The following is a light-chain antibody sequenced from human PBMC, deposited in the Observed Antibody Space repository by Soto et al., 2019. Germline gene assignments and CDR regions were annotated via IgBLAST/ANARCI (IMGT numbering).Light chain of an antibody. CDR3: QQYGGSPLYT. V-gene: IGKV3-11*01. CDR1: QSVDWY. Sequence: EIVLTQSPATLYLSPGDRATLSCRASQSVDWYVAWYQQKPGQAPRLLIYDALKRATGTPDRFSGSGSGTDFTLTISRLEPEDFAVYYCQQYGGSPLYTFGQGTKVEIK. J-gene: IGKJ2*01. CDR2: DAL.